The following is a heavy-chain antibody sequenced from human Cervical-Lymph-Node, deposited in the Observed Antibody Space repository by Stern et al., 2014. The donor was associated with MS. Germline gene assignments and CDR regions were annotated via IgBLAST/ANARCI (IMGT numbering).Heavy chain of an antibody. V-gene: IGHV3-74*01. CDR1: GFSIRSYW. CDR3: SKDTYGPEDF. J-gene: IGHJ4*02. CDR2: INRAGPST. D-gene: IGHD3-10*01. Sequence: EVQLVESGGGLVQPGGSLRLSCVASGFSIRSYWMHWVRQGPGRGLEWVARINRAGPSTDHAVSVRGRFTISRDTARNTLYLQMHSLRAEDAAVYYCSKDTYGPEDFWGQGTSVTVSS.